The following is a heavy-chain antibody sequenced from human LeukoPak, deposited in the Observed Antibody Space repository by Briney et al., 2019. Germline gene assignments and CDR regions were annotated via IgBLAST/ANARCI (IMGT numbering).Heavy chain of an antibody. V-gene: IGHV3-11*04. D-gene: IGHD5-24*01. CDR3: ARESRDGYNSD. CDR2: ISSSGSTI. Sequence: WGSLRLSCAASGFTFSDYYMSWIRQAPGKGLEWVSYISSSGSTIYYADSVKGRFTISRDNAKNSLYLQMNSLRAEDTAVYYCARESRDGYNSDWGQGTLVTVSS. CDR1: GFTFSDYY. J-gene: IGHJ4*02.